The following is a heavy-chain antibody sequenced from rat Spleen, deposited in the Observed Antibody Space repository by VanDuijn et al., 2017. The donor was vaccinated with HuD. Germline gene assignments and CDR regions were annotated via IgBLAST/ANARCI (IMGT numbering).Heavy chain of an antibody. CDR1: GITFNNFW. Sequence: EVQLVESGGGLVQPGRSLKLSCVASGITFNNFWMSWIRQAPKKGLEWVASISYEGSTTYYGDSVKGRFTISRHNAKATLYLQMDSLRSEDTAIYYCVREDLGVNYWGQGVMVTVSS. D-gene: IGHD4-4*01. J-gene: IGHJ2*01. CDR2: ISYEGSTT. V-gene: IGHV5-22*01. CDR3: VREDLGVNY.